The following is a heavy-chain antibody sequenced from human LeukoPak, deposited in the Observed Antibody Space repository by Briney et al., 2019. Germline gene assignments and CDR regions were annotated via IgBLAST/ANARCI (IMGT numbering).Heavy chain of an antibody. CDR1: GYTFTSYG. J-gene: IGHJ4*02. CDR2: ISAYNGNT. D-gene: IGHD3-16*01. Sequence: ASVKVSCKASGYTFTSYGINWVRQAPGQGLEWMGWISAYNGNTNYAQKLQGRVTMTTDTSTSTAYMELRSLRSDDTAVYYCATVGKGGSHLDYWGQGTLVTVSS. CDR3: ATVGKGGSHLDY. V-gene: IGHV1-18*01.